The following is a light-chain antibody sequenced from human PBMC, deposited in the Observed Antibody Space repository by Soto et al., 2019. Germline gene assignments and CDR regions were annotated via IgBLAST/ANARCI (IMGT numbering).Light chain of an antibody. CDR3: AAWDDSLNGYV. Sequence: QLVLTQPPSASGTPGQSVTISCSGRSSNIGTNTVNWYQQLPGTAPKLLIYTNSQRPSGVPDRFSGSKSGTSASLAISGLQSEDEADYYCAAWDDSLNGYVFGIGTKLTVL. CDR1: SSNIGTNT. J-gene: IGLJ1*01. V-gene: IGLV1-44*01. CDR2: TNS.